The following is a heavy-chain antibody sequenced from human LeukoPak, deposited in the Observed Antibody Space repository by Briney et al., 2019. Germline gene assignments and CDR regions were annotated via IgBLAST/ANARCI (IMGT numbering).Heavy chain of an antibody. D-gene: IGHD1-26*01. J-gene: IGHJ5*02. CDR3: ARDREHPSSHWFDP. CDR1: GGSISSYY. V-gene: IGHV4-4*07. CDR2: IYTSGST. Sequence: SETLSLTCTVSGGSISSYYWSWIRQPAGKGLEWIGRIYTSGSTNYNSSLKSRVTMSVDTSKNQFSLKLSSVTAADTAVYYCARDREHPSSHWFDPWGQGTLVTVSS.